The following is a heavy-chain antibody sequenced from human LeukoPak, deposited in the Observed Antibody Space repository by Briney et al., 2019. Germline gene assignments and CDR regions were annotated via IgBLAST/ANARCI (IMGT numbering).Heavy chain of an antibody. V-gene: IGHV2-5*02. CDR1: GFSLSTSGVG. CDR3: DQSWFGTYSFDS. CDR2: IYWDDDK. J-gene: IGHJ4*02. Sequence: ESGPTLVKPTQTLTLTCTFSGFSLSTSGVGVGWIRQPPGKALEWLALIYWDDDKRYSPSLKSRLTITKDTSKNQVVLTMTNMDPVNKATYYGDQSWFGTYSFDSWAREPWSPSPQ. D-gene: IGHD3-16*01.